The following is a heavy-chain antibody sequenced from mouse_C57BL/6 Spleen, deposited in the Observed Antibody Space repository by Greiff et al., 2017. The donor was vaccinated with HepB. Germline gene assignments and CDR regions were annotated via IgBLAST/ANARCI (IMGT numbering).Heavy chain of an antibody. CDR2: ISSGSSTI. D-gene: IGHD1-1*01. CDR1: GFTFSDYG. Sequence: EVQVVESGGGLVKPGGSLKLSCAASGFTFSDYGMHWVRQAPEKGLEWVAYISSGSSTIYYADTVKGRFTISRDNSKNTLFLQMTSLRSEDTAIYYCARGTVVADFDYWGQGTTLTVSS. CDR3: ARGTVVADFDY. J-gene: IGHJ2*01. V-gene: IGHV5-17*01.